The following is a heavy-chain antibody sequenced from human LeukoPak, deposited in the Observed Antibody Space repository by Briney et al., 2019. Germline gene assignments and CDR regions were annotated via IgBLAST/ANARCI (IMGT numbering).Heavy chain of an antibody. CDR1: GYSFTSFW. Sequence: GESLKISCKGSGYSFTSFWIGWVRQMPGKGLEWMGIIYPDDSDTRYSPSFQGQVTISVDHSISTAYLQWSSLRASDTAMYYCARGGYYGSGRGWFDPWGQGTLVTVSS. J-gene: IGHJ5*02. D-gene: IGHD3-10*01. V-gene: IGHV5-51*01. CDR2: IYPDDSDT. CDR3: ARGGYYGSGRGWFDP.